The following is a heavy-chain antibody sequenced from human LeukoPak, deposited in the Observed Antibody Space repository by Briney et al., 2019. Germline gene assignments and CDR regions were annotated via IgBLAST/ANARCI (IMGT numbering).Heavy chain of an antibody. CDR1: GFTFNDYW. V-gene: IGHV3-74*03. CDR2: IKTDGSAM. J-gene: IGHJ6*03. Sequence: PGGSLRLSCVGSGFTFNDYWIHWVRQAPGKGLVWVSAIKTDGSAMQYADSVKGRFAISRDNAKNTLYLQMNSLRAEDTAVYYCAGSGSYSYYYYYMDVWGKGTTVTISS. CDR3: AGSGSYSYYYYYMDV. D-gene: IGHD1-26*01.